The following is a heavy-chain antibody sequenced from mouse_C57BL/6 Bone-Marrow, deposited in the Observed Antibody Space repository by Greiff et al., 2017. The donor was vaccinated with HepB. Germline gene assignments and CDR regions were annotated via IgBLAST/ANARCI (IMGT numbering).Heavy chain of an antibody. J-gene: IGHJ4*01. Sequence: EVKLMESGGGLVKPGGSLKLSCAASGFTFSDYGMHWVRQAPEKGLAWVAYISSGSSTIYYADTVKGRFTISRDNAKNTLFLQMASLRSEDTAMYYCARTGTWGYAMDYWGQGTSVTVSS. CDR3: ARTGTWGYAMDY. CDR2: ISSGSSTI. CDR1: GFTFSDYG. V-gene: IGHV5-17*01. D-gene: IGHD4-1*01.